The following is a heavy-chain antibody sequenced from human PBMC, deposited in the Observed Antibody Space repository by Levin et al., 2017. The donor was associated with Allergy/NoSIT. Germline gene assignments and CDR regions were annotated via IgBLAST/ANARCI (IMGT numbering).Heavy chain of an antibody. CDR3: ASAIGRASPYYFDY. V-gene: IGHV3-74*01. D-gene: IGHD1-26*01. CDR1: GFTFSSYW. J-gene: IGHJ4*02. Sequence: PGGSLRLSCAASGFTFSSYWMHWVRQAPGKGLVWVSRINSDGSSTSYADSVKGRFTISRDNAKNTLYLQMNSLRAEDTAVYYCASAIGRASPYYFDYWGQGTLVTVSS. CDR2: INSDGSST.